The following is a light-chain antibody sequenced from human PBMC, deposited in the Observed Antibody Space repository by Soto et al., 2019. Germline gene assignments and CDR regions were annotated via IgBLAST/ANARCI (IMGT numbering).Light chain of an antibody. CDR2: EVS. Sequence: QSVLTQPASVSGSPGQSITISCTETSSDVAAYNYVSWYQQHPGKAPKLMIYEVSKWPSGVSNRFSGSKSGNAASLTISGLQPEDEADYYCSSYTGSNTLVVFGGGTKVTVL. CDR3: SSYTGSNTLVV. CDR1: SSDVAAYNY. V-gene: IGLV2-14*01. J-gene: IGLJ2*01.